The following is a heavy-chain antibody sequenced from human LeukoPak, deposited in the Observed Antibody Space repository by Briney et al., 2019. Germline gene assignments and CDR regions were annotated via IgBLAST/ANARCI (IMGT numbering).Heavy chain of an antibody. CDR3: ARVIMVGSSAILRGDAFDI. CDR2: IYTSGST. D-gene: IGHD2-2*01. CDR1: GGSISSYY. Sequence: SETLSLTCTVSGGSISSYYWSWIRQPAGKGLEWIGRIYTSGSTNYNPSLKSRVTMSVDTSKNQFSLKLSSVTAADTAVYYCARVIMVGSSAILRGDAFDIWGQGTMVTVSS. J-gene: IGHJ3*02. V-gene: IGHV4-4*07.